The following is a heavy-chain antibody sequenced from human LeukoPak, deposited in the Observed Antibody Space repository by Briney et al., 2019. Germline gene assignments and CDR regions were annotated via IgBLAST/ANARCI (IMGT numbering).Heavy chain of an antibody. CDR1: GFTFASHA. V-gene: IGHV3-23*01. D-gene: IGHD1-26*01. CDR3: ARVSGSTSGQKSYFDY. J-gene: IGHJ4*02. CDR2: ISGSGDDT. Sequence: PGGSLRLSCAASGFTFASHAMRWVRQAPGKGLEWVSGISGSGDDTFYADSVRGRFTISRANSENTMYLQMDSLRAEDTALYYCARVSGSTSGQKSYFDYWGQGTLVTVSS.